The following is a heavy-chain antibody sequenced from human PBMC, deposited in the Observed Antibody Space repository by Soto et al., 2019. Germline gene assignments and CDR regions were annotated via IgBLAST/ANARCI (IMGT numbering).Heavy chain of an antibody. CDR1: GYTFTSYA. D-gene: IGHD5-18*01. Sequence: QGQLVQSGAEVKKPGASVKVSCKASGYTFTSYAMHWVRQAPGQRLEWMGWINAGNGNTKYSHKFQGRVTITRDTSASTVYMELSSLRSEDTAVYYCASLRHSPSYYYYYSMDVWGQGTTVTVSS. CDR2: INAGNGNT. V-gene: IGHV1-3*01. J-gene: IGHJ6*02. CDR3: ASLRHSPSYYYYYSMDV.